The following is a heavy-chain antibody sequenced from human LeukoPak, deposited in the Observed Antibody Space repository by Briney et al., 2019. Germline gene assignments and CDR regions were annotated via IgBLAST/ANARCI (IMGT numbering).Heavy chain of an antibody. CDR1: GFTFSSFA. J-gene: IGHJ4*02. Sequence: PGGSLRLSCAASGFTFSSFAMTWVRQAPGKGLEWVSAVSSFGGSTYYADSVEGRFTISRDNSKNTLYLQMNSLRAEDTAVYYCAKDYDSNTYYYFGGYFDSWGQGIMVIVSS. CDR2: VSSFGGST. CDR3: AKDYDSNTYYYFGGYFDS. D-gene: IGHD3-22*01. V-gene: IGHV3-23*01.